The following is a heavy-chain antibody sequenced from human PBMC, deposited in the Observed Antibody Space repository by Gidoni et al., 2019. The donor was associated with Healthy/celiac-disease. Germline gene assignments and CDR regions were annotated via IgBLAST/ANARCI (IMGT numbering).Heavy chain of an antibody. J-gene: IGHJ4*02. D-gene: IGHD4-17*01. CDR2: INLSGST. CDR3: ARGATLYYGDEERDY. V-gene: IGHV4-34*01. CDR1: GGSFSGYY. Sequence: QVQLQQWGAGLLMPSETLSLTCAAYGGSFSGYYWSWIRQPPGTGREWIGEINLSGSTNYNPSLKSRVTISVDTSKNQFSLKLSSVTAADTAVYYCARGATLYYGDEERDYWGQGTLVTVSS.